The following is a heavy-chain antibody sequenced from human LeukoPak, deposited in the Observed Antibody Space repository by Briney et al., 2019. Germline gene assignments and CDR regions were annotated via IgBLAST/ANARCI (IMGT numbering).Heavy chain of an antibody. V-gene: IGHV3-9*01. D-gene: IGHD2-21*02. CDR3: AKGSYCGGDCYWDFQH. CDR1: GFTFDDYA. Sequence: GGSLRLSCAASGFTFDDYAMHWVRQAPGKGLEWVSGISWNSSSIGYADSVKGRFTISRDNAKNSLYLQMNSLRAEDTALYYCAKGSYCGGDCYWDFQHWGQGTLVTVSS. CDR2: ISWNSSSI. J-gene: IGHJ1*01.